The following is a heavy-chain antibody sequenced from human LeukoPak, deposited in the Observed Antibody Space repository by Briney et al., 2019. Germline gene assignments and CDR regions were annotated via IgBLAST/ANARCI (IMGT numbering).Heavy chain of an antibody. CDR1: GYTFTDFY. D-gene: IGHD2-2*01. V-gene: IGHV1-2*02. CDR3: ARDRNSCPDY. Sequence: ASVKVSCKASGYTFTDFYMHWVRQAPGQGLEWMGWINPNSGGTNYAQKFQGRVTMTRDTSTSTVYMELSSLRPEDTAIFYCARDRNSCPDYWGQGTLVTVSS. J-gene: IGHJ4*02. CDR2: INPNSGGT.